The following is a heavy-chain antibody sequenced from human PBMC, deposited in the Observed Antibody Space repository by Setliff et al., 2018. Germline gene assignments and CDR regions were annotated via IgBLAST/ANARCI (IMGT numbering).Heavy chain of an antibody. Sequence: PSETLSLTCTLSGASISRSTYYWGWIRQSPGKGLDWIGTVDSSGNTFYNPSLRSRVTISVDTSKNQISLKLTSVSAADTAVYYCERRDSTSYYGYSFDFWGRGTLVTVSS. J-gene: IGHJ4*02. D-gene: IGHD3-22*01. CDR2: VDSSGNT. CDR3: ERRDSTSYYGYSFDF. CDR1: GASISRSTYY. V-gene: IGHV4-39*01.